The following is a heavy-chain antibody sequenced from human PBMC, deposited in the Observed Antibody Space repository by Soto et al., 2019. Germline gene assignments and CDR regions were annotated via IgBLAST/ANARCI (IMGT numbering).Heavy chain of an antibody. V-gene: IGHV1-18*01. CDR1: GYPFTHYG. CDR2: ISPYNGNT. Sequence: QVYLVQSGAEVKKPGASVKVSCRASGYPFTHYGIGWVRQAPGQGLEWMGWISPYNGNTYYPQEFQGRATMSTDTSTSTVYMELRSLRSDDTAVYYCASDQSFDRNYYYSTDVWGHGATVTVSS. CDR3: ASDQSFDRNYYYSTDV. J-gene: IGHJ6*02.